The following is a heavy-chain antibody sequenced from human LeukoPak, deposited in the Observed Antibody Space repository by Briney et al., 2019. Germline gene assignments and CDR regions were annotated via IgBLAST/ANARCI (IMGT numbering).Heavy chain of an antibody. CDR3: ARGNSGYDYAFDI. V-gene: IGHV4-59*01. CDR2: IYYSGST. CDR1: GGSISSYH. Sequence: PSETLSLTCTVSGGSISSYHWGWIRQPPGKGLEWIGFIYYSGSTNYNPSLKSRVIISVDTSRNQISLKLSSVTAADTAVYYCARGNSGYDYAFDIWGQGTMVSVSS. D-gene: IGHD5-12*01. J-gene: IGHJ3*02.